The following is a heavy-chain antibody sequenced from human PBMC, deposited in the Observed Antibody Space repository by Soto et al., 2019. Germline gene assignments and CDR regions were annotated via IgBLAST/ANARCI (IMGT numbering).Heavy chain of an antibody. D-gene: IGHD6-13*01. Sequence: GGSLRPSCEASGFTFSGFDMHWVRQPTGKGLEWVSSIGTAGDTYYAVSGKGRFTISRDNAKKSLSLHMNSLRPGDMAVYFIGKSQEIGTHFSQTRGQGNQVTV. V-gene: IGHV3-13*01. CDR1: GFTFSGFD. CDR3: GKSQEIGTHFSQT. J-gene: IGHJ4*02. CDR2: IGTAGDT.